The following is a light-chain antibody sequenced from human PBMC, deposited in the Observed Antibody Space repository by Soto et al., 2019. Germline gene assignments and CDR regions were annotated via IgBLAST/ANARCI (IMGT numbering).Light chain of an antibody. CDR2: DTS. Sequence: EIVMTQCPATLCVSPGGRATLSWMGIQSVSSSYIAWYQQKPGQAPRLLIYDTSNRATGIPARFSGSGSGTDFTLTISSLEPEDFAVYYCQQRGNWPPGFTFGPGTKVDIK. CDR1: QSVSSS. V-gene: IGKV3D-20*02. J-gene: IGKJ3*01. CDR3: QQRGNWPPGFT.